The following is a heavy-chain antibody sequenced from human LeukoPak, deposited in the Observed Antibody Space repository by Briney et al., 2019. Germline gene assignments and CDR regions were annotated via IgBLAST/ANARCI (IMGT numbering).Heavy chain of an antibody. CDR1: GFTFSSYA. V-gene: IGHV3-23*01. D-gene: IGHD3-3*01. CDR2: ISGSGGST. J-gene: IGHJ4*02. CDR3: AKFYDFWSGYLDY. Sequence: GGPLRLSCAASGFTFSSYAMSWVRQAPGKGLEWVSAISGSGGSTYYADSVKGRFTIARDNSKNTLYLQMNSLRAEDTAVYYCAKFYDFWSGYLDYWGQGTLVTVSS.